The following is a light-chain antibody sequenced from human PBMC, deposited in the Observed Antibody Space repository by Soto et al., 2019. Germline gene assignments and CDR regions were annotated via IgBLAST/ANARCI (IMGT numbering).Light chain of an antibody. J-gene: IGKJ5*01. CDR3: LRDYNYFG. CDR1: QNIRNW. Sequence: DIQMTQSPSTLSASVGDSVTITCRASQNIRNWLAWYQQKPGKAPNPLIYDASSLTSGVPARFSGSGSGTEFTLTISSLQPEDFATYYCLRDYNYFGFGQGTRLEI. V-gene: IGKV1-5*01. CDR2: DAS.